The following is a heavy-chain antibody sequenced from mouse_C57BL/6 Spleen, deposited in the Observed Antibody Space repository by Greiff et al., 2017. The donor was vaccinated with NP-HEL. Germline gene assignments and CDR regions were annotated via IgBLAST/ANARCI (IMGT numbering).Heavy chain of an antibody. V-gene: IGHV1-22*01. CDR3: AHITTVVATDY. CDR2: INPNNGGT. D-gene: IGHD1-1*01. J-gene: IGHJ2*01. Sequence: EVQLQQSGPELVKPGASVKMSCKASGYTFTDYNMHWVKQSHGKSLEWIGYINPNNGGTSYNQKFKGKATLTVNKSSSTAYMELRSLTSEDSAVYYCAHITTVVATDYWGQGTTLTVSS. CDR1: GYTFTDYN.